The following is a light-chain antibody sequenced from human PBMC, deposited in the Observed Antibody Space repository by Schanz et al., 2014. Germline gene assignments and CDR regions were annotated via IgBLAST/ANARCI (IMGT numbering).Light chain of an antibody. CDR3: SSYTGRSTQV. Sequence: QSALTQPASVSGSPGQSITISCTGTSSDVGNYNYVSWYRHHPGKAPKLIIFDVTSRPSGVPDRFSGSKSGTSASLAITGLQAEDEADYYCSSYTGRSTQVFGGGTKLTVL. V-gene: IGLV2-14*03. CDR1: SSDVGNYNY. CDR2: DVT. J-gene: IGLJ3*02.